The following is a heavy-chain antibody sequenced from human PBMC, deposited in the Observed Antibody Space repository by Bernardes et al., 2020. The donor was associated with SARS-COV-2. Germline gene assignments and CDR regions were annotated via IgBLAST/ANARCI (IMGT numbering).Heavy chain of an antibody. CDR1: GFTLSRHA. J-gene: IGHJ3*02. Sequence: GFLRLSCAASGFTLSRHAMSWVRPAPGKGLEWVSAISGSGGSTYYADSVKGRFTISRDNSKNTLYLQMNSLRAEDTAVYYCAKDCSSTSCPWGVAFDIWGQGTMVTVSS. CDR2: ISGSGGST. CDR3: AKDCSSTSCPWGVAFDI. V-gene: IGHV3-23*01. D-gene: IGHD2-2*01.